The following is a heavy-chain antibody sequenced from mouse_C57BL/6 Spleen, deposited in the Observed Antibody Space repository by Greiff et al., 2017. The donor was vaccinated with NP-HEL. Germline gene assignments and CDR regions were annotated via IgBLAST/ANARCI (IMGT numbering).Heavy chain of an antibody. Sequence: EVLLVESGGGLVKPGGSLKLSCAASGFTFSSYAMSWVRQTPEKRLEWVATISDGGSYTYYPDNVKGRFTISRDNAKNNLYLQMSHLKSEDTAMYYCAREGYDYDIAWFAYWGQGTLVTVSA. D-gene: IGHD2-4*01. CDR1: GFTFSSYA. CDR3: AREGYDYDIAWFAY. CDR2: ISDGGSYT. V-gene: IGHV5-4*01. J-gene: IGHJ3*01.